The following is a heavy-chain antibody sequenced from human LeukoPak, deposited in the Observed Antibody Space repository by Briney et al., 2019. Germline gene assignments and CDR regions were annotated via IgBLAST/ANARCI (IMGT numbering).Heavy chain of an antibody. Sequence: GGSLRLSCAASGFTFSSYAMSWVRQAPGKGLEWVAVISYDGSNKYYADSVKGRFTISRDNAKNSLYLQMNSLRAEDTALYYCAKGPKYYYGSGSYFDYWGQGTLVTVSS. CDR2: ISYDGSNK. V-gene: IGHV3-30*18. D-gene: IGHD3-10*01. CDR3: AKGPKYYYGSGSYFDY. J-gene: IGHJ4*02. CDR1: GFTFSSYA.